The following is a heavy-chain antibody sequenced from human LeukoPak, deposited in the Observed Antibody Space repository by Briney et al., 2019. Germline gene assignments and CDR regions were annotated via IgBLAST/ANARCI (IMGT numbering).Heavy chain of an antibody. CDR3: ASYRVENYYDSSGYFDY. D-gene: IGHD3-22*01. Sequence: GGSLRLSCAASGFTFSDYYMSWIRQAPGKGLEWVSYISSSSSYTNYADSVKGRFTISRDNAKNSLYLQMNSLRAEDTAVHYCASYRVENYYDSSGYFDYWGQGTLVTVSS. CDR2: ISSSSSYT. J-gene: IGHJ4*02. V-gene: IGHV3-11*03. CDR1: GFTFSDYY.